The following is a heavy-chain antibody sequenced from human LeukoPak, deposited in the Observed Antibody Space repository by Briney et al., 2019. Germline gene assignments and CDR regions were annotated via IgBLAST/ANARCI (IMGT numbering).Heavy chain of an antibody. CDR3: ARYSSSWYHIDY. V-gene: IGHV1-2*02. CDR2: INPNSGGT. D-gene: IGHD6-13*01. CDR1: GYTFTGYY. J-gene: IGHJ4*02. Sequence: ASVKVSCKASGYTFTGYYMHWVRQAPGQGLEWMGWINPNSGGTNYAQKFQGRVTMTRDTSISTAYMELSRLRSDDTAVYYCARYSSSWYHIDYWGQGTLVTASS.